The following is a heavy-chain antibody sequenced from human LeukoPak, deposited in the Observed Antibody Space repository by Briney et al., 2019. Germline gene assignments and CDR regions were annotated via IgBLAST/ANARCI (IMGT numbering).Heavy chain of an antibody. D-gene: IGHD2-8*01. CDR1: GFTFSSYS. V-gene: IGHV3-21*01. Sequence: GGSLRLSCAASGFTFSSYSMNWVRQAPGKGLEWVSSISSSSSYIYYADSLKGRFTISRDNAKNSLFLQMNSLRAEDTAVYYCAREALSSVDYWGQGTLVTVSS. CDR2: ISSSSSYI. J-gene: IGHJ4*02. CDR3: AREALSSVDY.